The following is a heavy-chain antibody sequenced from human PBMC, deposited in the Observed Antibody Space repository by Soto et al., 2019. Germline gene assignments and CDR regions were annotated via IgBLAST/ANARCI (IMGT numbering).Heavy chain of an antibody. J-gene: IGHJ4*02. CDR2: ISTSGDRP. CDR3: AKGLVSRWYSHYFDY. D-gene: IGHD6-19*01. CDR1: GFTFSGYA. Sequence: EGSLRFSCAGSGFTFSGYAMTWVRQAPGKGLEWVSVISTSGDRPDYADSVKGRFTISRDNSKNMLYLQMHSLRVEDTAIYYCAKGLVSRWYSHYFDYWGQGTLVTVSS. V-gene: IGHV3-23*01.